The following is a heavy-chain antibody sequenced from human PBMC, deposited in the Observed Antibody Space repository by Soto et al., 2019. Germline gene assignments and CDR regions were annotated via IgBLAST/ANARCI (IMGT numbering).Heavy chain of an antibody. V-gene: IGHV4-34*01. CDR1: GGSFSCYY. J-gene: IGHJ6*02. D-gene: IGHD1-20*01. CDR2: INHSGST. CDR3: ARGHNWNYYYYYGMDV. Sequence: SETLSLTCAVYGGSFSCYYWSWIRQPPGKGLEWIGEINHSGSTNYNPSLKSRVTISVDTSKNQFSLKLSSVTAADTAVYYCARGHNWNYYYYYGMDVWGQGTTVTVSS.